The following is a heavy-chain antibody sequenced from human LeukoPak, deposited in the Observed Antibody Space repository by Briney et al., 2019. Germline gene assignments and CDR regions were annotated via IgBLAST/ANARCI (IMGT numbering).Heavy chain of an antibody. J-gene: IGHJ6*02. V-gene: IGHV3-74*01. CDR1: GFTFSSCW. CDR3: ARSYDYGDYGQNYGMDV. CDR2: INSDGSST. Sequence: PGGSLRLSCAASGFTFSSCWMHWVRQAPGKGLVWVSRINSDGSSTSYADSVKGRFTISRDNAKNRLYLQMNSLRAEDTAVYYCARSYDYGDYGQNYGMDVWGQGTTVTVSS. D-gene: IGHD4-17*01.